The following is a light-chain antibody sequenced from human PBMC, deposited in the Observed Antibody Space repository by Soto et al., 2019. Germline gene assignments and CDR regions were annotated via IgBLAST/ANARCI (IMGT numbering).Light chain of an antibody. CDR1: QSVSSSY. Sequence: EIVLTQSPGTLSLSPGERATLSCRASQSVSSSYLAWYQQKPGQAPRLLIYGASSRATGIPDRISGSRSGTDFTPPISRLEPEGFAEYYCQQYGSSPYTFGQGTKREIK. J-gene: IGKJ2*01. CDR3: QQYGSSPYT. V-gene: IGKV3-20*01. CDR2: GAS.